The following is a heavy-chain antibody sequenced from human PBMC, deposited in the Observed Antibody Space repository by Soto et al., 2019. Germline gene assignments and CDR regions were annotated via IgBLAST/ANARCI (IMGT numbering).Heavy chain of an antibody. CDR3: ARMYNSGFYQPEGDYFFYGMDV. CDR1: GDSISDYY. CDR2: FYYSGTT. D-gene: IGHD6-19*01. Sequence: PSATLSFTCTVSGDSISDYYWSWIRQPAGKGLEWIGRFYYSGTTKSNPSLMGRVTMSAEASKNQFSLSLRSETAADSAIYYCARMYNSGFYQPEGDYFFYGMDVWGQGTTVTVSS. J-gene: IGHJ6*02. V-gene: IGHV4-4*07.